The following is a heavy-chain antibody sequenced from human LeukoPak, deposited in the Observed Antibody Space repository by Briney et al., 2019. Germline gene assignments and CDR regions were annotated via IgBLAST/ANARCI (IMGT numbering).Heavy chain of an antibody. J-gene: IGHJ4*02. CDR1: GFTFSSYA. Sequence: GSLRLSCAASGFTFSSYAMSWIRQPPGKGLEWIGYIYYSGSTNYNPSLKSRVTISVDTSKNQFSLKLSSVTAADTAVYYCARAGGGSGSYYFDYWGQGTLVTVSS. V-gene: IGHV4-59*01. CDR2: IYYSGST. D-gene: IGHD6-19*01. CDR3: ARAGGGSGSYYFDY.